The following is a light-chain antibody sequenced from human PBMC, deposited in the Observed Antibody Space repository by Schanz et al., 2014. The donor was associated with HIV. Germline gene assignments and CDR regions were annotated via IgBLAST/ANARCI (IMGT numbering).Light chain of an antibody. J-gene: IGLJ2*01. CDR2: EVN. CDR3: LSYTSSQTRL. CDR1: SSDVGNYNL. Sequence: QSALTQPASVSGSPGQSITISCTGTSSDVGNYNLVSWYQQCPGKAPKLMIYEVNKRPSGVPDRFSGSKSGNTASLTVSGLQAEDEADYYCLSYTSSQTRLFGGGTKLTVL. V-gene: IGLV2-14*02.